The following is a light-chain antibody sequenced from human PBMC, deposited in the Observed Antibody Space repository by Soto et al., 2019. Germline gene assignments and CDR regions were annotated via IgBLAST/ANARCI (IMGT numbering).Light chain of an antibody. CDR1: SSDVGSYNL. V-gene: IGLV2-23*02. Sequence: QSALTQPASVSGSPGQSITISCTGTSSDVGSYNLVSWYQLHPGKAPKLMIYEVTKRPSGISNRFSGSKSGNTASLTISGLQAEDEADYYCCSYAGSSTVVFGGGTKLPVL. CDR2: EVT. CDR3: CSYAGSSTVV. J-gene: IGLJ2*01.